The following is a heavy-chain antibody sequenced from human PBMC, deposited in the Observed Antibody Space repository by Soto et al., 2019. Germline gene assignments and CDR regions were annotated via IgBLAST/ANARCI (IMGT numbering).Heavy chain of an antibody. CDR2: IYYSGST. Sequence: SETLSLTCTVSGVSISSYYWYWIRQPPGKGLEWIGDIYYSGSTNYNPSLKSRGTISVDTSKNQFSLKLTSVTAADTAVYYCAAGNGYMSCWGQGFLVTVSS. CDR1: GVSISSYY. V-gene: IGHV4-59*01. J-gene: IGHJ4*02. D-gene: IGHD5-12*01. CDR3: AAGNGYMSC.